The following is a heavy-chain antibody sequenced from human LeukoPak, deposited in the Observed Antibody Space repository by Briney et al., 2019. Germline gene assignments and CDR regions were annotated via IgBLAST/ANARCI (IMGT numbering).Heavy chain of an antibody. D-gene: IGHD6-6*01. Sequence: GASVKVSCKASGYTFSSYGISWVRQAPGQGLEWMGWISAYSGNTHYAQKFQGRVTMTRDTSTSTVYMELSSLRSEDTAVYYCARGVAARPWSAPVYWGQGTLVTVSS. CDR3: ARGVAARPWSAPVY. J-gene: IGHJ4*02. V-gene: IGHV1-18*01. CDR1: GYTFSSYG. CDR2: ISAYSGNT.